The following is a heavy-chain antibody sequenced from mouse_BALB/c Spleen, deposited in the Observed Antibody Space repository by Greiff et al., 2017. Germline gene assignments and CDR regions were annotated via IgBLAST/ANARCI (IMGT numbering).Heavy chain of an antibody. J-gene: IGHJ4*01. CDR2: ISSGGST. Sequence: EVQGVESGGGLVKPGGSLKLSCAASGFTFSSYAMSWVRQTPEKRLEWVASISSGGSTYYPDSVKGRFTISRDNARNILYLQMSSLRSEDTAMYYCATKRADGYYAMDYWGQGTSVTVSS. CDR1: GFTFSSYA. D-gene: IGHD2-3*01. V-gene: IGHV5-6-5*01. CDR3: ATKRADGYYAMDY.